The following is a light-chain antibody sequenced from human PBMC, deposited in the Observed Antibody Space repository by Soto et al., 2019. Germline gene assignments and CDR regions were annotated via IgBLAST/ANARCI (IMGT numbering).Light chain of an antibody. Sequence: QSALTQPPSASGSPGQSVTISCTGTSSNFISWYQQHPGKAPKLMIFAVNKRPSGVPDRFSGSKSGNTASLTVSGIQAEDEADYYCSFADAKNVVFGGGTKVTVL. CDR2: AVN. CDR1: SSNF. V-gene: IGLV2-8*01. J-gene: IGLJ2*01. CDR3: SFADAKNVV.